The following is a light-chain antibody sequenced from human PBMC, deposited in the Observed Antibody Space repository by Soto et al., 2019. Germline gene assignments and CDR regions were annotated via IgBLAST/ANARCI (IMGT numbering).Light chain of an antibody. V-gene: IGLV2-11*01. Sequence: QSALTQPRSVSGSPGQSVTISCTGTSSDVGGYNYVSWYQQYPGKAPKLMTYDVSKRPSGIPDSFSGSKSGNTASLTISGLQAEDEADYYCCSYAGSYIWVFGGGTKVTVL. CDR1: SSDVGGYNY. CDR2: DVS. J-gene: IGLJ3*02. CDR3: CSYAGSYIWV.